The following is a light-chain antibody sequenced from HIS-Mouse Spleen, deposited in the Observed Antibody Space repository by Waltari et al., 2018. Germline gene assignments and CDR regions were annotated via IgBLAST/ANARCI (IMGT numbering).Light chain of an antibody. J-gene: IGLJ1*01. CDR1: SRDVGGYNY. Sequence: QSALTQPRPVSGSPGQSVTTPCTGTSRDVGGYNYVTWYQQHPGKAPKLMNYDVSKRPSGVPDRFSGSKSGNTASLTISGLQAEDEADYYCCSYAGSYTGVFGTGTKVTVL. CDR3: CSYAGSYTGV. CDR2: DVS. V-gene: IGLV2-11*01.